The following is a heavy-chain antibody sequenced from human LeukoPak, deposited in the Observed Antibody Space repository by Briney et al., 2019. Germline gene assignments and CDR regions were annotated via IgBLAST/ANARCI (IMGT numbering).Heavy chain of an antibody. J-gene: IGHJ4*02. D-gene: IGHD2-2*02. CDR1: GYTFTGYY. CDR2: INPNSGGT. CDR3: ARVSQLLYSLRYFDY. V-gene: IGHV1-2*02. Sequence: ASVKVSCKASGYTFTGYYMHWVRQAPGQGLEWMGWINPNSGGTNYAQKFQGRVTMTRDTSISTVYMELSRLRSDDTAVYYCARVSQLLYSLRYFDYWGQGTLVTVSS.